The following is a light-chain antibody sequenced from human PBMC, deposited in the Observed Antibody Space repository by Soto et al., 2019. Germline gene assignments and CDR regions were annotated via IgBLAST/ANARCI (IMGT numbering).Light chain of an antibody. J-gene: IGLJ2*01. Sequence: QSALTQPASVSGSPGQSITISCTGTSSDIGGYNFVSWYHQHPGKAPKLLIYAVTNRPSGIPDRFSGSKSGNTASLTISGLQADDGADYYCASYTTSSTLVFGGGTQLTVL. V-gene: IGLV2-14*01. CDR1: SSDIGGYNF. CDR2: AVT. CDR3: ASYTTSSTLV.